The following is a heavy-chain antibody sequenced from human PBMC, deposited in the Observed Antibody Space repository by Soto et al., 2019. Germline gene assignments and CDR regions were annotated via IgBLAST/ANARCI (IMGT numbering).Heavy chain of an antibody. Sequence: GGSLRLSCAASGFTFSSYWMHWVRQAPGKGLVWVSRINSDGSSTSYADSVKGRFTISRDNAKNTLYLQMNSLRAEDTAVYYCARGHCSSTSCYTSYYYYGMDVWGQGTTVTVSS. J-gene: IGHJ6*02. CDR1: GFTFSSYW. CDR3: ARGHCSSTSCYTSYYYYGMDV. D-gene: IGHD2-2*02. CDR2: INSDGSST. V-gene: IGHV3-74*01.